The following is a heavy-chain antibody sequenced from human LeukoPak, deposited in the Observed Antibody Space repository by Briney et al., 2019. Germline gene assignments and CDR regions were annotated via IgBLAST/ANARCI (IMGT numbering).Heavy chain of an antibody. Sequence: SETLSLTCTVSGGSISSYYWTWIRQPAGKGLEWFGRIYTSGSTNYNPFFESRVTMSVDTSKNLFSLKLTSVTAADTAVYYCAKDFPYQLYYDSSGLSDYWGQGTLVTVSS. CDR2: IYTSGST. V-gene: IGHV4-4*07. CDR1: GGSISSYY. D-gene: IGHD3-22*01. CDR3: AKDFPYQLYYDSSGLSDY. J-gene: IGHJ4*02.